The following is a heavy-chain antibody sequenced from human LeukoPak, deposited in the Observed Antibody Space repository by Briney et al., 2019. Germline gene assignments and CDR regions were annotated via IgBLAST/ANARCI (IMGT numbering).Heavy chain of an antibody. Sequence: GGSLRPSCAASGFTFSSYSMNWVRQAPGKGLEWVSSISSSSSYIYYADSVKGRFTISRDNAKNSLYLQMNSLRAEDTAVYYCARKGYSSSAPFDYWGQGTLVTVSS. CDR3: ARKGYSSSAPFDY. D-gene: IGHD6-6*01. CDR2: ISSSSSYI. J-gene: IGHJ4*02. CDR1: GFTFSSYS. V-gene: IGHV3-21*01.